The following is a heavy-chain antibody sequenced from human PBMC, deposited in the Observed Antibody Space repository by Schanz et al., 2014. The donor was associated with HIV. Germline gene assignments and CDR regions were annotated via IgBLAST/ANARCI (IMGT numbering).Heavy chain of an antibody. V-gene: IGHV1-69*06. D-gene: IGHD2-15*01. CDR1: GGTFSIYA. CDR3: ARGNLAWCGGGSCYTRFQFFQV. CDR2: IIPIFGTA. J-gene: IGHJ1*01. Sequence: QVQLVQSEAEVKRPGSSVKVSCKASGGTFSIYAISWVRQAPGQGLEWMGGIIPIFGTANYAQKFQGRVTMTRNTSISTAYMELSSLGSEDTAMYYCARGNLAWCGGGSCYTRFQFFQVWGQGTLITVSS.